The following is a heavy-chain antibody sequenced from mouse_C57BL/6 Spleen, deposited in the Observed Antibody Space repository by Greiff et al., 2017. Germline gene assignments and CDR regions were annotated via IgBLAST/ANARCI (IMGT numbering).Heavy chain of an antibody. V-gene: IGHV1-55*01. J-gene: IGHJ2*01. Sequence: VQLQQPGAELVKPGASVKMSCKASGYTFTSYWITWVKQRPGQGLEWIGDIYPGSGSTNYNEKFKSTATLTVDPSSSQAYMQLSSLTSEDSAVYYCAREGYYSNYFDYWGQGTTLTVSS. CDR3: AREGYYSNYFDY. CDR2: IYPGSGST. D-gene: IGHD2-5*01. CDR1: GYTFTSYW.